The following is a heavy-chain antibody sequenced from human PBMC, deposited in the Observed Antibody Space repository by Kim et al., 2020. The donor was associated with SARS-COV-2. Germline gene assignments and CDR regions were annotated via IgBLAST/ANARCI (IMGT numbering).Heavy chain of an antibody. V-gene: IGHV3-74*01. J-gene: IGHJ4*02. CDR3: VRDKPAAADLFDY. Sequence: YADSVKGRFTISRDNAKNALYLQMKSLRAEDTAVYYCVRDKPAAADLFDYWGQGTLVTVSS. D-gene: IGHD6-13*01.